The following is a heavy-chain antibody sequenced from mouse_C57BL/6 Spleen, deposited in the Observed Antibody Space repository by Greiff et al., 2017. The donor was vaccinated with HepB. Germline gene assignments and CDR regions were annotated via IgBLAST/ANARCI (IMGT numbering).Heavy chain of an antibody. V-gene: IGHV1-42*01. J-gene: IGHJ4*01. CDR3: ARSASMITTMDY. D-gene: IGHD2-4*01. CDR1: GYSFTGYY. Sequence: VQLQQSGPELVKPGASVKISCKASGYSFTGYYMNWVKQSPEKSLEWIGEINPSTGGTTYNQKFKAKATLTVDKSSSTAYMQLKSLTSEDSAVYYCARSASMITTMDYWGQGTSVTVSS. CDR2: INPSTGGT.